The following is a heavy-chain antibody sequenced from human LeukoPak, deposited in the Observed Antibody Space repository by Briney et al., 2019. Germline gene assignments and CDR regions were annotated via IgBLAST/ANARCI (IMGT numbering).Heavy chain of an antibody. CDR2: ISGSGGST. CDR3: AGAVATRPYYYYYYYMDV. J-gene: IGHJ6*03. V-gene: IGHV3-23*01. CDR1: GITLSNYA. Sequence: PGGSLRLSCAVSGITLSNYAMSWVRQAPGKGLEWVSAISGSGGSTYYADSVKGRFTISRDNSKNTLYLQMNSLRAEDTAVYYCAGAVATRPYYYYYYYMDVWGKGTTVTVSS. D-gene: IGHD5-12*01.